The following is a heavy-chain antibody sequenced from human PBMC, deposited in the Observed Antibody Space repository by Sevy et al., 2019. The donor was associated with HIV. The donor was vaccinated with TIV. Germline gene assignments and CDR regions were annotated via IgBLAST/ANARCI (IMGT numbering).Heavy chain of an antibody. D-gene: IGHD6-13*01. V-gene: IGHV3-30-3*01. CDR3: ARDFAAAGTYYFDY. CDR1: GFTFSNYA. Sequence: GGSLRLSCAASGFTFSNYAMHWVRQAPGKGLEWVAVISYDGSNKYYADSVKGRFTISRDNSKNTLYLQMNSLRAEETAVYYCARDFAAAGTYYFDYWGQGTLVTVSS. CDR2: ISYDGSNK. J-gene: IGHJ4*02.